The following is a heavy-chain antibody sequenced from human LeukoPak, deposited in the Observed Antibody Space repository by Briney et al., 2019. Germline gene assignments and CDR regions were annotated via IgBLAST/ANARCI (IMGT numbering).Heavy chain of an antibody. CDR2: IYYSGST. CDR1: GGSISSGDYY. J-gene: IGHJ4*02. CDR3: ARVSFLEEYYYDSNGYIFDY. V-gene: IGHV4-30-4*01. D-gene: IGHD3-22*01. Sequence: SETLSLTCTVSGGSISSGDYYWSWIRQPPGKGLEWIGYIYYSGSTYYNPSLKSRVTISVDTSKNQFSLKLSSVTAADTAVYYCARVSFLEEYYYDSNGYIFDYWGQGTLVTVSS.